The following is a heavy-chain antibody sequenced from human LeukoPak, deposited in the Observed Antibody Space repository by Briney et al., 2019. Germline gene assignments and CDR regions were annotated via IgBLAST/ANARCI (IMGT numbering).Heavy chain of an antibody. D-gene: IGHD3/OR15-3a*01. J-gene: IGHJ1*01. V-gene: IGHV4-39*01. CDR2: IYYSGST. CDR3: ARQTGSGLFILP. Sequence: SETLSLTCTVSSGSISSTNYYWGWIRQPPGKGLEWIGSIYYSGSTYYNPSLKSRVTISVDTSKNQFSLRLTSVTAADTAVYYCARQTGSGLFILPGGQGTLVTVSS. CDR1: SGSISSTNYY.